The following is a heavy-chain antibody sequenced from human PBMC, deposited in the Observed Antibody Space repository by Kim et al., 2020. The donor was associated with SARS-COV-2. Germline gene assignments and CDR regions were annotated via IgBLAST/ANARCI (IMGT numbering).Heavy chain of an antibody. Sequence: YAYSVKGRFTIARDNAKNSLYLQMNSLRDEDTAVYYCARDCCGAYYYDSWGQGTLVTVSS. D-gene: IGHD3-22*01. CDR3: ARDCCGAYYYDS. J-gene: IGHJ4*02. V-gene: IGHV3-48*02.